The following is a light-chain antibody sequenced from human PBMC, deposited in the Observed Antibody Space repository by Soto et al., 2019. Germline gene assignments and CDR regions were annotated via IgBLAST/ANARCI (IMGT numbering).Light chain of an antibody. V-gene: IGKV1-8*01. Sequence: AIRMTQSPSSFSASPGDRITITCRASQGIRSYLAWYQQKAGKAPKLLIYAASTLQSGVPSRFSGSGSGTDFTLTISYLQSEDFATYYCQQYYSYPWTFGQGTKVEIK. J-gene: IGKJ1*01. CDR1: QGIRSY. CDR2: AAS. CDR3: QQYYSYPWT.